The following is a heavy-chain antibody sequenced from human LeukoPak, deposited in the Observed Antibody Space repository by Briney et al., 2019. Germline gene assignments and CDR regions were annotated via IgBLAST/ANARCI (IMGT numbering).Heavy chain of an antibody. V-gene: IGHV1-69*13. CDR2: IIPIFGTA. CDR3: ARVDLVGAPHIAAPFDY. CDR1: GGTFSSYA. D-gene: IGHD6-13*01. J-gene: IGHJ4*02. Sequence: ASVKVSCKASGGTFSSYAISWVRQAPGQGLEWMGGIIPIFGTANYAQKFQRRVTTTADESTSTAYMELSSLRSEDTAVYYCARVDLVGAPHIAAPFDYWGQGTLVTVSS.